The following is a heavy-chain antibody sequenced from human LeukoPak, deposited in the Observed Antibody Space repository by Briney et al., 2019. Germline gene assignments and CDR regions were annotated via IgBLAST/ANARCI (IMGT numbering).Heavy chain of an antibody. D-gene: IGHD2-2*02. CDR2: IYYSGST. J-gene: IGHJ3*02. Sequence: SETLSLTCTVSGGSISSYYWSWIRQPPGKGLEWIGYIYYSGSTNYNPSLKGRVTISVDTSKNQFSLKLSSVTAADTAVYYCARDLRDCSSTSCYMDHDAFDIWGQGTMVTVSS. CDR3: ARDLRDCSSTSCYMDHDAFDI. V-gene: IGHV4-59*01. CDR1: GGSISSYY.